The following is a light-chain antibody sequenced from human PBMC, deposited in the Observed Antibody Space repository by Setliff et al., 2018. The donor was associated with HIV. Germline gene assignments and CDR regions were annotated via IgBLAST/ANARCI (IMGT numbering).Light chain of an antibody. CDR2: ELS. CDR3: CSYVTGSTYV. Sequence: QSVLTQPPSASGSPGQSVAISCTGTSSDIGSHNHVSWYQQYPGKAPKLMIYELSQRPSGVPDRFSGSKSGNTASLTVSGLQAEDEADYFCCSYVTGSTYVCGTGTKVTVL. V-gene: IGLV2-8*01. J-gene: IGLJ1*01. CDR1: SSDIGSHNH.